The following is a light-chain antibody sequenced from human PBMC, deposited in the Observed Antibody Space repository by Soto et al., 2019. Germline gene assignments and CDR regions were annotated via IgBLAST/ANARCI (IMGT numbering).Light chain of an antibody. J-gene: IGLJ2*01. CDR3: CSYAGSYTFVV. Sequence: QSVLTQPPSASGTPGQRVTISCSGSSSNIGSNTVNWYQQLPGTAPKLLIYSNNQRPSGVPDRFSGSKSGNTASLTISGLQAEDEADYYCCSYAGSYTFVVFGGGTQLTVL. V-gene: IGLV1-44*01. CDR2: SNN. CDR1: SSNIGSNT.